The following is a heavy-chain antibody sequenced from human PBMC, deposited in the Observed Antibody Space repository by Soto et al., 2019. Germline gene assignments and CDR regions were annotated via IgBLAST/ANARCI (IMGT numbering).Heavy chain of an antibody. Sequence: ASVKVSCKASGYTFTSYAMHWLRQAPGQRLEWMGWINAGNGNTKYSQKFQGRVTITRDTSASTAYMELSSLRSEDTAVYYCARFFWSGYFDYWGQGTLVTVSS. CDR1: GYTFTSYA. CDR2: INAGNGNT. CDR3: ARFFWSGYFDY. V-gene: IGHV1-3*01. D-gene: IGHD3-3*01. J-gene: IGHJ4*02.